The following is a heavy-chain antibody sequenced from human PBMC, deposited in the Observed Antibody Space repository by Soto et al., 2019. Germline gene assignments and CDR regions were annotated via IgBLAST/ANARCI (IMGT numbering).Heavy chain of an antibody. D-gene: IGHD5-12*01. Sequence: GASVKVSCRASGGTFSSYAISWVRQAPGQGLEWMGGIIPIFGTANYAQKYQGRVTITADESTSTAYMELSSLRSEDTAVYYCAIAHRGRTTIHKEMATIFDYWGQGTLVTVSS. CDR1: GGTFSSYA. CDR2: IIPIFGTA. J-gene: IGHJ4*02. CDR3: AIAHRGRTTIHKEMATIFDY. V-gene: IGHV1-69*13.